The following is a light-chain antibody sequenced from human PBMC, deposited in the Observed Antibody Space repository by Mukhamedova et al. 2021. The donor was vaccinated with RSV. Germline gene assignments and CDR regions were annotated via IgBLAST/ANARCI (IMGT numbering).Light chain of an antibody. CDR3: QQGYSVPPYT. J-gene: IGKJ2*01. CDR2: APS. V-gene: IGKV1-39*01. Sequence: WYQRRVHGKAPQILIYAPSTVQSGAASRFRGSGSGTYFSLTITNLQPEDSASYYCQQGYSVPPYTFGHWHKVEIK.